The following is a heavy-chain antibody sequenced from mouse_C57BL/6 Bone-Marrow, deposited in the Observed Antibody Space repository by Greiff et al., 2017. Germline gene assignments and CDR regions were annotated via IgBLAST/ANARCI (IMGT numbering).Heavy chain of an antibody. CDR2: INPNYGTT. J-gene: IGHJ4*01. Sequence: VQLQQSGPELVKPGASVKISCKASGYSFTDYNMNWVKQSNGKSLEWIGVINPNYGTTSYNQKFKGKATLTVDQSSSTAYMQLNSLTSEDSAVYYCASYYGSSSYYYAMDYWGQGTSVTVSS. CDR1: GYSFTDYN. D-gene: IGHD1-1*01. V-gene: IGHV1-39*01. CDR3: ASYYGSSSYYYAMDY.